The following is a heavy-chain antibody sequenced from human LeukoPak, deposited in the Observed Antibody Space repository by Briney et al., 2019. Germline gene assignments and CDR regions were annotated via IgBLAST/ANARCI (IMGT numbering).Heavy chain of an antibody. J-gene: IGHJ4*02. CDR1: GGPFSGYY. Sequence: PSETLSLTCAVYGGPFSGYYWSWIRQPPGKGLEWIGEINHSGSTNYNPSLKSRVTISVDTSKNQFSLKLSSVTAADTAVYYCARGRPWYSSSSLGYWGQGTLVTVSS. D-gene: IGHD6-13*01. V-gene: IGHV4-34*01. CDR3: ARGRPWYSSSSLGY. CDR2: INHSGST.